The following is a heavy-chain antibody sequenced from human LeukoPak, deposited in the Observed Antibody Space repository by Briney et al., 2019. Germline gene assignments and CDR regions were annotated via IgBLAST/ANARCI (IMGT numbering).Heavy chain of an antibody. D-gene: IGHD3-16*02. CDR2: INHSGST. CDR1: GGSFSGYY. V-gene: IGHV4-34*01. J-gene: IGHJ4*02. CDR3: ARGHYDYVWGSYRYTFALFDY. Sequence: SETLSLTCAVYGGSFSGYYWSWIRQPPGKGLEWIGEINHSGSTNYNPSLKSRVTISVDTSKNQFSLKLSSVTAADTAVYYCARGHYDYVWGSYRYTFALFDYWGQGTLVTVSS.